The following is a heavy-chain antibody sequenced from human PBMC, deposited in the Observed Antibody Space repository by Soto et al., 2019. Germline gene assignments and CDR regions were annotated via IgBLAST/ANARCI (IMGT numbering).Heavy chain of an antibody. CDR1: GGSITSNTFY. D-gene: IGHD7-27*01. CDR3: ARLVWGFWYFDY. Sequence: SETLSLTCTVSGGSITSNTFYWGWIRQPPGKGLEWIGSMCYSGNTYYNPSLKSRVTISVDASKNQFSLKLSSVTAADTAVYYCARLVWGFWYFDYWGQGTLVTVSS. J-gene: IGHJ4*02. V-gene: IGHV4-39*01. CDR2: MCYSGNT.